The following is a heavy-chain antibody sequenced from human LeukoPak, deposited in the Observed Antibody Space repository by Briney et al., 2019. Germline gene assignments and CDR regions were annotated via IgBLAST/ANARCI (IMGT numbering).Heavy chain of an antibody. CDR2: INPNSGGT. CDR1: GYTFTGYF. V-gene: IGHV1-2*02. CDR3: ARDERYDSSGYPFDY. D-gene: IGHD3-22*01. Sequence: ASVKVSCKGSGYTFTGYFIHWVRQAPGQGLEWMGWINPNSGGTNYAQKFQGRVTMTRDTSISTAYMELSRLRSDDTAVYYCARDERYDSSGYPFDYWGQGTLVTVSS. J-gene: IGHJ4*02.